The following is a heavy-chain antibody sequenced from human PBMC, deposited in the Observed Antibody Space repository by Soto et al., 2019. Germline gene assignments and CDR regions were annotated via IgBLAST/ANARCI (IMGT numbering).Heavy chain of an antibody. J-gene: IGHJ4*02. D-gene: IGHD4-17*01. V-gene: IGHV1-46*03. Sequence: QVQLVQSGAEVKKPGASVKVSCKASGYTFTSYFMHWVRQAPGQGLEWMGIIHTGVGTTNYEHKFQGRVTMTRDTSTSTVDMERSSLRSEDTAVYYCARRTTVTTGTISDYWGQGTLVTVSS. CDR3: ARRTTVTTGTISDY. CDR1: GYTFTSYF. CDR2: IHTGVGTT.